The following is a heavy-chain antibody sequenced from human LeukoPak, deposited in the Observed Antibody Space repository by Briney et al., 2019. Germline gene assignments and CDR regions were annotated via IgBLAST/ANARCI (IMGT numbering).Heavy chain of an antibody. CDR2: IFFSGST. V-gene: IGHV4-61*01. Sequence: SETLSLTCTVSGGSVSSTSYYWSWIRQPPGKGLEWIGYIFFSGSTNYKASLKSRVTISVDTSKNQFSLKLSSVTAADTAVYYCARVPSQISYTFDIWGQGTMVTVSS. CDR3: ARVPSQISYTFDI. D-gene: IGHD2/OR15-2a*01. CDR1: GGSVSSTSYY. J-gene: IGHJ3*02.